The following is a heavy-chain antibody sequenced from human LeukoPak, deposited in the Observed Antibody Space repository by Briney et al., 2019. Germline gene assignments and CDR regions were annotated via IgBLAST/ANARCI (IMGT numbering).Heavy chain of an antibody. V-gene: IGHV3-9*01. CDR2: ISSNSDTI. CDR3: LTSSFDH. J-gene: IGHJ4*02. Sequence: GRSLRLSCAASGFTLGDYDIHWVRQAPGKGPEWVSSISSNSDTIAYAEPVKGRFTVSRDNTINSLYLQMDSLRVGDTALYYCLTSSFDHWGQGTLVTVSS. CDR1: GFTLGDYD.